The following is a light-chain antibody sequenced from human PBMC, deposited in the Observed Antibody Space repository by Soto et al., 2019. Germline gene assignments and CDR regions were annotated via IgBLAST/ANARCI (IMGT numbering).Light chain of an antibody. J-gene: IGLJ3*02. CDR1: SSYIGSNT. V-gene: IGLV1-44*01. CDR2: IND. Sequence: QSVLTQPPSASGTPGQRVTISCSGSSSYIGSNTVNWYQQLPGTAPKLLIFINDQRPSGVPDRFYGSKSGTSASLAISGLHSEDEADYYCAAWDDSLSTWVFGVGTKLTVL. CDR3: AAWDDSLSTWV.